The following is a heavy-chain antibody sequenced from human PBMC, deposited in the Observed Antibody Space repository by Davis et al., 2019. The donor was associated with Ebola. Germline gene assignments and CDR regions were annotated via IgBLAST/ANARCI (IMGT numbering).Heavy chain of an antibody. V-gene: IGHV1-3*01. J-gene: IGHJ6*02. Sequence: ASVKVSCKASGYIFTSYAIHWVRQAPGQRLEWMGWINAGNGNTKYSQKFQGRVTITRDTSASTAYMELSSLRSEDTAVYYCARVAYCSGGSCPPGPYYYGMDVWGQGTTVTVSS. CDR1: GYIFTSYA. D-gene: IGHD2-15*01. CDR2: INAGNGNT. CDR3: ARVAYCSGGSCPPGPYYYGMDV.